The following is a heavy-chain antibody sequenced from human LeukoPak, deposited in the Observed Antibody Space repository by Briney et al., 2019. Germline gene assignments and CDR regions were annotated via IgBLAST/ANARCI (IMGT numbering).Heavy chain of an antibody. D-gene: IGHD6-13*01. CDR2: FFHSGNT. Sequence: SETLSLTCNVSGYSISSGYYGGWIRQPPGKGLEWIGSFFHSGNTYYNPSLENRVSISVDTSKNQFSLKLSSVTAADTAVYYCARDIGMASSWYKGFDYWGQGTLVTVSS. J-gene: IGHJ4*02. CDR3: ARDIGMASSWYKGFDY. V-gene: IGHV4-38-2*02. CDR1: GYSISSGYY.